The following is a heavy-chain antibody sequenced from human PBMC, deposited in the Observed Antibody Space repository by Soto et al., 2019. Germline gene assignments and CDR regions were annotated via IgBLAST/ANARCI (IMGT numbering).Heavy chain of an antibody. CDR1: GYTFTAYH. CDR3: ARNMDYYYGRGSGNGHGV. J-gene: IGHJ6*02. Sequence: QVQLVQSGAEVQEPGDSVRVSCEASGYTFTAYHIHWVRQAPGQGLEWMGWINPKFGDTTYAQDCQGRVSMTRDMSISTVYRELSRLTSDDTSIYYCARNMDYYYGRGSGNGHGVWGQGTTVTVFS. D-gene: IGHD3-10*02. V-gene: IGHV1-2*02. CDR2: INPKFGDT.